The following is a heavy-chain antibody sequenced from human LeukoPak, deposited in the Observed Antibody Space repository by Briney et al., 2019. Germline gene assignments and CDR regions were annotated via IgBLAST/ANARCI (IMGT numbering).Heavy chain of an antibody. V-gene: IGHV1-18*01. J-gene: IGHJ2*01. CDR2: ISAYNGNT. Sequence: ASVKVSCKASGYTFTSYGISWVRQPPGQGLEWVGWISAYNGNTNYAQKLQGRVTMTTDTSTSTAYMELRSLRSDDTAVYYCARDRVVWYFDLWGRGTLVTVSS. CDR3: ARDRVVWYFDL. D-gene: IGHD3-10*01. CDR1: GYTFTSYG.